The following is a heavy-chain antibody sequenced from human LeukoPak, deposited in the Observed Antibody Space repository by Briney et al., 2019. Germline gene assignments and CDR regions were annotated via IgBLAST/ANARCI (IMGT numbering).Heavy chain of an antibody. CDR1: GYTFTSYG. D-gene: IGHD6-19*01. CDR3: ARAAVARTALGY. Sequence: ASVKVSCKASGYTFTSYGISWVRQAPGQGLEWMGRISAYNGNTNYAQKLQGRVTMTTDTSTSTAYMELRSLRSDDTAVYYCARAAVARTALGYWGQGTLVTVSS. J-gene: IGHJ4*02. V-gene: IGHV1-18*01. CDR2: ISAYNGNT.